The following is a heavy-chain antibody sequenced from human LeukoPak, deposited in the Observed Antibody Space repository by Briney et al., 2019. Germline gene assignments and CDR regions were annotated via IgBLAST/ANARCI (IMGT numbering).Heavy chain of an antibody. D-gene: IGHD6-13*01. V-gene: IGHV3-30*02. CDR2: IRSDGRNK. CDR3: ATRKGNYMDV. CDR1: GFTFSTYD. J-gene: IGHJ6*03. Sequence: GGSLRLSCAASGFTFSTYDIHWVRQAPGKGLEWVALIRSDGRNKYYGDSVKGRLTISRDNSKNTLYLQMNNLTVEDSAVYYCATRKGNYMDVWGKGTTVTVSS.